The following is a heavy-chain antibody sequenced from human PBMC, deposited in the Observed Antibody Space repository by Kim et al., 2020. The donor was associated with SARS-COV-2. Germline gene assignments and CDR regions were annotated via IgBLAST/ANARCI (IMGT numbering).Heavy chain of an antibody. D-gene: IGHD5-12*01. CDR1: GFTFSSYG. CDR3: AKDRGIVATICDY. J-gene: IGHJ4*02. Sequence: GGSLRLSCAASGFTFSSYGMHWVRQAPGKGLEWVAVISYDGSNKYYADSVKGRFTISRDNSKNTLYLQMNSLRAEDTAVYYCAKDRGIVATICDYWGQGTLVTVSS. V-gene: IGHV3-30*18. CDR2: ISYDGSNK.